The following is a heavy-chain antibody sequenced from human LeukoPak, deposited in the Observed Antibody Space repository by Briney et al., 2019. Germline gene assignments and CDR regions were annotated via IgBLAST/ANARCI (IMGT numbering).Heavy chain of an antibody. J-gene: IGHJ4*02. CDR3: ARDRGYSLYYFDY. D-gene: IGHD5-18*01. CDR1: GGSISSSSYY. CDR2: IHYSGST. Sequence: SSETLSLTCTVSGGSISSSSYYWGWIRQAPGKGLEWIGSIHYSGSTYYNSSLKSRVTISVDTSKNQFSLKLSSVTAADTAVYYCARDRGYSLYYFDYWGQGTLVTVSS. V-gene: IGHV4-39*07.